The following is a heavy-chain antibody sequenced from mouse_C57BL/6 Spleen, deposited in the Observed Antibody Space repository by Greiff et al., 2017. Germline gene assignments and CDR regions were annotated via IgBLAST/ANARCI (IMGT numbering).Heavy chain of an antibody. CDR1: GSTFPSYW. CDR2: IAPNSGGT. Sequence: QVQLQQPGAELVKPGASVKLSCKASGSTFPSYWMHWVKPRPGRGLEWIGRIAPNSGGTKYNEKLKSKATLPVAKPSSTAYMQLSSLTSETTAVYYWTKGDYYDYDHYAMDYWGQGTSVTVSS. J-gene: IGHJ4*01. V-gene: IGHV1-72*01. CDR3: TKGDYYDYDHYAMDY. D-gene: IGHD2-4*01.